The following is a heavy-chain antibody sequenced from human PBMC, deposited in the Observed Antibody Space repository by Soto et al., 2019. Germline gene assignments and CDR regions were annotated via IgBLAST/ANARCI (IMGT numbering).Heavy chain of an antibody. V-gene: IGHV3-23*01. J-gene: IGHJ4*02. Sequence: GGSLRLSCAASGFTFSSYSMNWVRQAPGKGLEWVSAISGSGGSTYYADSVKGRFTISRDNSKNTLYLQMNSLRAEDTAVYYCAKRTIGSSYDCWGQGTLVTVSS. CDR2: ISGSGGST. D-gene: IGHD6-13*01. CDR1: GFTFSSYS. CDR3: AKRTIGSSYDC.